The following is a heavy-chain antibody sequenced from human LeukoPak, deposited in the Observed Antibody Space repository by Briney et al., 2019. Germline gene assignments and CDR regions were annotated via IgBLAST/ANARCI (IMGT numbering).Heavy chain of an antibody. CDR2: ISGSGGST. CDR1: GGTFSSYA. Sequence: ASVKVSCKASGGTFSSYAMSWVRQAPGKGLEWVSAISGSGGSTYYADSVKGRFTISRDNSKNTLYLQMNSLRAEDTAVYYCAKGDGCNYCHWFDPWGQGTLVTVSS. J-gene: IGHJ5*02. D-gene: IGHD5-24*01. V-gene: IGHV3-23*01. CDR3: AKGDGCNYCHWFDP.